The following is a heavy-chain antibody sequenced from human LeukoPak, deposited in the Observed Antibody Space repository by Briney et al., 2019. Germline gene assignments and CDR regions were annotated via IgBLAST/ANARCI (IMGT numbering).Heavy chain of an antibody. D-gene: IGHD3-10*01. CDR3: ARPYYYGSGSTNWFDP. CDR1: GYSFTNYW. V-gene: IGHV5-10-1*01. CDR2: IDPSGSYT. Sequence: GESLKISCKGSGYSFTNYWISWVRQMPGKGLEWMGRIDPSGSYTNYSPSFQGHVTISADKSISTAYLQWSSRKASDTAMYYCARPYYYGSGSTNWFDPWGQGTLVTVSS. J-gene: IGHJ5*02.